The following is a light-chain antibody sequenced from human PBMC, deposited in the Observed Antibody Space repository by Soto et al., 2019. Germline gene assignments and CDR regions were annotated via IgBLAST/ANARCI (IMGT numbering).Light chain of an antibody. CDR1: QSVSSN. V-gene: IGKV3-15*01. J-gene: IGKJ1*01. CDR3: QQYNNWPRT. CDR2: GAS. Sequence: EMVMTQSPATLSVSPGERATRSCRASQSVSSNLAWYQQKPGQAPRLLIYGASTRATGIPARFSGSGSGTEFTLTISSLQSEDFAVYYCQQYNNWPRTFGQGTKVDIK.